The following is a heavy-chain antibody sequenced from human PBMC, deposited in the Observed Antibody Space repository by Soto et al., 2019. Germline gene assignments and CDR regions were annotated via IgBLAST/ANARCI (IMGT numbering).Heavy chain of an antibody. Sequence: EVQLVESGGGLVQPGGSLRLSCAASGFTFSGYWMSWVRQAPGKGLEWVANIKGDGSDKYYVDYVKGRFTISRDNAKNYLFLQMDSVRAEDTAVYYCAREGRGYCASTSCPGIWGQGTLVTVSS. D-gene: IGHD2-2*01. CDR2: IKGDGSDK. CDR3: AREGRGYCASTSCPGI. J-gene: IGHJ4*02. CDR1: GFTFSGYW. V-gene: IGHV3-7*01.